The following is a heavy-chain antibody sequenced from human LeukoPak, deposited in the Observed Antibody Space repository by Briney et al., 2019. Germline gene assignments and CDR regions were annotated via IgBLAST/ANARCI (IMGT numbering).Heavy chain of an antibody. V-gene: IGHV3-9*01. CDR1: GFSFDNYA. Sequence: GGSLRLSCAASGFSFDNYAIHWVRQAPGEGLHWVSGISWNSADVVYADSVKGRFTISRDNAKNSVSLQMNSLRPEDTALYYCVKRGSGTDRYFDYWGRGTLVTVSS. D-gene: IGHD3-10*01. CDR3: VKRGSGTDRYFDY. J-gene: IGHJ4*02. CDR2: ISWNSADV.